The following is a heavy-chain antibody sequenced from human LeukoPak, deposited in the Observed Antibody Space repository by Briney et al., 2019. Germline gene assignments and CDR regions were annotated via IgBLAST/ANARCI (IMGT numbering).Heavy chain of an antibody. CDR2: ISGSGGST. Sequence: GGSLRLSCAASGFTFSSYAMSWVRQAPGKGLEWVSAISGSGGSTYYADSVKGRFTVSRDNSKNTLYLQMNSLRAEDTAVYYCAKDHRTPNRPPYYFDYWGQGTLVTVSS. J-gene: IGHJ4*02. CDR3: AKDHRTPNRPPYYFDY. CDR1: GFTFSSYA. D-gene: IGHD1-14*01. V-gene: IGHV3-23*01.